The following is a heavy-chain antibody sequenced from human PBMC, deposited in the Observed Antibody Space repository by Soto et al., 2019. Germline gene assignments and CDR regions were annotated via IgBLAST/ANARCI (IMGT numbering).Heavy chain of an antibody. Sequence: SETLSLTCSVSGGSISSVGHYWTWIRQQPGKGLEWIGYIYYSGSTDYNPSLKSRVTISVDRSKNQSSLKLSSVTAADTAVYYCARGFAYYDLWGQGTLVTVSS. CDR2: IYYSGST. CDR3: ARGFAYYDL. J-gene: IGHJ4*02. V-gene: IGHV4-31*03. D-gene: IGHD2-21*01. CDR1: GGSISSVGHY.